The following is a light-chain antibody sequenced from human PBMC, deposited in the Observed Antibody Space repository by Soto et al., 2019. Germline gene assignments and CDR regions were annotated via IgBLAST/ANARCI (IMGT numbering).Light chain of an antibody. Sequence: DIQMTQSPSSLSASVGDRVTITCRASQGISNYLAWYQQKPGQVPKLLIYAASTLQSGVPSRFSGSGSGTVFTLTISSLQPEDVATYYCQKYNNAPFTFGPGTKVDIK. J-gene: IGKJ3*01. CDR1: QGISNY. CDR3: QKYNNAPFT. V-gene: IGKV1-27*01. CDR2: AAS.